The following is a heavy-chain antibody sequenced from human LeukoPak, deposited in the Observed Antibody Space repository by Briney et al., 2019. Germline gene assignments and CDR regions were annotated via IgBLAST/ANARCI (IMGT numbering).Heavy chain of an antibody. CDR2: IYYSGST. CDR3: ARQDIVVVVAAHYYYYYGMDV. J-gene: IGHJ6*02. V-gene: IGHV4-61*01. D-gene: IGHD2-15*01. CDR1: GGSVSSVSYY. Sequence: SETLSLTCTVSGGSVSSVSYYWSWIRQPPGKGLEWIGYIYYSGSTNYNPSLKSRVTISVDTSKNQFSLKLSSVTAADTAVYYCARQDIVVVVAAHYYYYYGMDVWGQGTTVTVSS.